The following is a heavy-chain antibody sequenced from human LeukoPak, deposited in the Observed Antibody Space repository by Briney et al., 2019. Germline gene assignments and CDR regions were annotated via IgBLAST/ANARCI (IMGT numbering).Heavy chain of an antibody. D-gene: IGHD6-19*01. CDR3: ARELRVSGWDD. CDR1: GFTFSSYE. CDR2: ISSSGSTI. V-gene: IGHV3-48*03. J-gene: IGHJ4*02. Sequence: PGGSLRLSCAASGFTFSSYEMNWVRQAPGKGLEWVSYISSSGSTIYYADSVKGRFTISRDNAKNSLYLQMNSRRAEDTAVYYCARELRVSGWDDWGQGTLVTVSS.